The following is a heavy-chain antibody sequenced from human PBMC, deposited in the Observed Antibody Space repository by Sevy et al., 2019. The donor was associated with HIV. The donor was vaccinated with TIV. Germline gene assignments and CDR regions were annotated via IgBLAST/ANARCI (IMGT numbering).Heavy chain of an antibody. Sequence: GGSLRLSCAASGFTFSSYAMSWVRQAPGKGLEWVSAISGSGGSTYYADSVKGRFTISRDNSKNTLYLQMNSLRAEDTAVYYCAKDGIAARLGHFDYWGQGTLVTVSP. D-gene: IGHD6-6*01. CDR2: ISGSGGST. V-gene: IGHV3-23*01. J-gene: IGHJ4*02. CDR1: GFTFSSYA. CDR3: AKDGIAARLGHFDY.